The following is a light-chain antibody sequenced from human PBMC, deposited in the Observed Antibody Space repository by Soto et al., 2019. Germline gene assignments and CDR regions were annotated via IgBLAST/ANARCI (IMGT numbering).Light chain of an antibody. V-gene: IGKV4-1*01. Sequence: DIVMSQSPDSLAVSLGERATIKCKPSQSLYHTSNKRKYLAWYQQKPGHRPRLLISWASTRESGVPDRFSAGGSGTDFTLTITNLQADDVATYYCHQYFSAPQAFGGGTKVEI. CDR2: WAS. CDR3: HQYFSAPQA. J-gene: IGKJ4*01. CDR1: QSLYHTSNKRKY.